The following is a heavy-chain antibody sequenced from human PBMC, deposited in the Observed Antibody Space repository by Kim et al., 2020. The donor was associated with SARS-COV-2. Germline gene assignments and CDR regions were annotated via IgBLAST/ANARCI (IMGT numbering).Heavy chain of an antibody. Sequence: SETLSLTCTVSGGSISSYYLGWIRQPPGKGLEWSGYIYYSGSTNYNPSLKSRVTISVDTSKNQFSLKLSSVTAADTAVYYCARGPPATIFGVVTAFDYWG. CDR2: IYYSGST. V-gene: IGHV4-59*13. CDR3: ARGPPATIFGVVTAFDY. CDR1: GGSISSYY. J-gene: IGHJ4*01. D-gene: IGHD3-3*01.